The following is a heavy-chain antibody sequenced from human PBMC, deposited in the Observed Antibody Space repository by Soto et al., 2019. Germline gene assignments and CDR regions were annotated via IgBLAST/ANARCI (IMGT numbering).Heavy chain of an antibody. CDR1: GYSFTSYC. J-gene: IGHJ6*02. CDR3: ARFGDIVLVPAAPYYYYGMDV. CDR2: IYPGDSDT. V-gene: IGHV5-51*01. Sequence: GESLKISCKGSGYSFTSYCICWVRQMPGKGLEWMGIIYPGDSDTRYSPSFQGQVTISADKSISTAYLQWSSLKASDTAMYYCARFGDIVLVPAAPYYYYGMDVWGQGTTVT. D-gene: IGHD2-2*01.